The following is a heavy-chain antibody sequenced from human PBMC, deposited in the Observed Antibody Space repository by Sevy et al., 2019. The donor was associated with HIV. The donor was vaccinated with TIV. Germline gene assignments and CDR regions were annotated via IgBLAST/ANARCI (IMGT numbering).Heavy chain of an antibody. CDR3: AKVYYYDSGTVIPRGMDV. V-gene: IGHV3-23*01. CDR2: ISGSGLST. Sequence: GGSLGLSCAASGFTFDNNAMYWVRQAPGKGLEWVSAISGSGLSTNYAASVRGRFTISRDISKTTLYLQMNSLRAEDTAVYYCAKVYYYDSGTVIPRGMDVWGQGTTVTVSS. CDR1: GFTFDNNA. J-gene: IGHJ6*02. D-gene: IGHD3-10*01.